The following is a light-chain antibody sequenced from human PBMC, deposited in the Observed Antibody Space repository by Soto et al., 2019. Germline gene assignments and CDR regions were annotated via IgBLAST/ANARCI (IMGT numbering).Light chain of an antibody. J-gene: IGKJ3*01. CDR3: QQYGRSPPFS. CDR2: GAS. Sequence: EIVLTQSPGTLSLSPGERATLSCRASHSVSSSYLAWYQQKPGQAPRLLIYGASSRATGIPDRFSGSGSGTDFTLTISRLEPEDFAVYYCQQYGRSPPFSFGPGTKVDSK. CDR1: HSVSSSY. V-gene: IGKV3-20*01.